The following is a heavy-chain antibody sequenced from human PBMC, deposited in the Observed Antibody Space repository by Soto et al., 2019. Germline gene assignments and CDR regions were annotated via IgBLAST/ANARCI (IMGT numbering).Heavy chain of an antibody. CDR3: ARDRPRNDFWSGDDINQYYYYMDV. D-gene: IGHD3-3*01. V-gene: IGHV3-7*01. CDR1: GFAFSSYW. J-gene: IGHJ6*03. CDR2: IKQDGSEK. Sequence: GXSLRLSCAASGFAFSSYWMSWVRQAPGKGLEWVANIKQDGSEKYYVDSVKGRFTISKDNAKNSLYLQMNSLRAEDTAVYYCARDRPRNDFWSGDDINQYYYYMDVWGKGTSVTVSS.